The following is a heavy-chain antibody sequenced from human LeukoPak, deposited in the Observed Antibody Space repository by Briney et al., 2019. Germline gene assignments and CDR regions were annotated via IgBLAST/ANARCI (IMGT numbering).Heavy chain of an antibody. V-gene: IGHV4-34*01. CDR1: GGSFSGYY. CDR3: ARGGSDYDSSGYYRNWFDP. CDR2: INHSGST. Sequence: PSETLSLTCAVYGGSFSGYYWSWTRQPPGKGLEWIGEINHSGSTDYNPSLKSRVTISVDTSKNQFSLKLSSVTAADTAVYYCARGGSDYDSSGYYRNWFDPWGQGTLVTVSS. D-gene: IGHD3-22*01. J-gene: IGHJ5*02.